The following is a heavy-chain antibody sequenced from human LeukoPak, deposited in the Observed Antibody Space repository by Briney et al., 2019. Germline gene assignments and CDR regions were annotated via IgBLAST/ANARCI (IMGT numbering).Heavy chain of an antibody. D-gene: IGHD3-10*01. CDR2: ISYDGSEK. Sequence: GGSLRLSCAASGYTFSANGMHWIRQAPGKGLEWVGMISYDGSEKYYGDSVKGRFTISRDDSKSTLFLQMNSLRAEDTAVYYCARDFSGDYYFDYWGQGTLVTVSS. CDR1: GYTFSANG. V-gene: IGHV3-33*01. J-gene: IGHJ4*02. CDR3: ARDFSGDYYFDY.